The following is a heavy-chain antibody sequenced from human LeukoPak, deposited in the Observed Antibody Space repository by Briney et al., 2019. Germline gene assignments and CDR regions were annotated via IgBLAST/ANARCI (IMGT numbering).Heavy chain of an antibody. Sequence: ASVKVSCKASGGTFSSYAISWVRQAPGQGLEWMGRIIPILGIANYAQKFQGRVTITADKSTSTAYMELSSLRSEDTAVYYCARVPRSITGTTVNWFDPWGQGTLVTVSS. CDR3: ARVPRSITGTTVNWFDP. V-gene: IGHV1-69*04. CDR1: GGTFSSYA. D-gene: IGHD1-7*01. J-gene: IGHJ5*02. CDR2: IIPILGIA.